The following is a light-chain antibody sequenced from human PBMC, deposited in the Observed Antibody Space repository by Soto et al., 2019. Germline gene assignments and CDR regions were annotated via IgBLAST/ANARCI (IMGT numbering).Light chain of an antibody. V-gene: IGLV2-23*01. J-gene: IGLJ3*02. Sequence: QSALTQPASVSGSPGQSITISCTGTTSDVGSYKSVSWYQHHPGKVPKVMIYEDNNRPSGVSYRFSGSKSGNTASLTISGLQAEDEADYYCCSYTGSGTWVFGGGTKLTVL. CDR2: EDN. CDR1: TSDVGSYKS. CDR3: CSYTGSGTWV.